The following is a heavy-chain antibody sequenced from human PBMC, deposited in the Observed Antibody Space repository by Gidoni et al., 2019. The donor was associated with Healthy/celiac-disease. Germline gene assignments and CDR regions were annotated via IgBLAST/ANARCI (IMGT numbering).Heavy chain of an antibody. D-gene: IGHD3-22*01. J-gene: IGHJ5*02. CDR1: GGPFSSYT. V-gene: IGHV1-69*02. Sequence: QVQLVQSGAEVKKPGSSVKVSCKASGGPFSSYTISWVRQAPGQGLEWMGRIIPILGIANYAQKFQGRVTITADKSTSTAYMELSSLRSEDTAVYYCARTYYYDSSGPHWFDPWGQGTLVTVSS. CDR2: IIPILGIA. CDR3: ARTYYYDSSGPHWFDP.